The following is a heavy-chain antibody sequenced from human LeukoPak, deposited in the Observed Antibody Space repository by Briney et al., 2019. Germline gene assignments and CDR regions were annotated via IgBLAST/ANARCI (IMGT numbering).Heavy chain of an antibody. J-gene: IGHJ4*02. CDR3: ATYNWNDY. V-gene: IGHV3-21*01. Sequence: GGSLRLSCAASGFTFSSYWMSWVRQAPGKGLEWVSSISSSSSYIYYADSVKGRFTISRDNAKNSLYLQMNSLRAEDTAVYYCATYNWNDYWGQGTLVTVSS. CDR1: GFTFSSYW. D-gene: IGHD1-20*01. CDR2: ISSSSSYI.